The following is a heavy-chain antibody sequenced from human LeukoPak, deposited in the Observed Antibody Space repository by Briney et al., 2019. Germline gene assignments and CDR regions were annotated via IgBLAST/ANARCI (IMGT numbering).Heavy chain of an antibody. V-gene: IGHV1-18*01. CDR2: ISAYSGNT. CDR1: GYTFTSYG. CDR3: ARDQVPILWSGGSPHWFDP. D-gene: IGHD3-10*01. Sequence: ASVKVSCKASGYTFTSYGISWVRQAPGQGLEWMGWISAYSGNTNYAQKLQGRVTMTTDTSTSTAYMELRSLRSDDTAVYYCARDQVPILWSGGSPHWFDPWGQGTLVTVSS. J-gene: IGHJ5*02.